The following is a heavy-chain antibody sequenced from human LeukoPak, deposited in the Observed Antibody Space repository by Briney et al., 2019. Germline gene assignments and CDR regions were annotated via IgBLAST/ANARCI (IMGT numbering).Heavy chain of an antibody. V-gene: IGHV3-30-3*01. CDR3: ARVSGIAAAGPLYYYGMDV. Sequence: GGSLRLSCAASGFTFSSYAMHWVRQAPGKGLEWVAVISYDGSNKYYADSVKGRFTISRDNSKNTLYLQMNSLRAEDTAVYYCARVSGIAAAGPLYYYGMDVWGQGTTVTVSS. CDR1: GFTFSSYA. J-gene: IGHJ6*02. D-gene: IGHD6-13*01. CDR2: ISYDGSNK.